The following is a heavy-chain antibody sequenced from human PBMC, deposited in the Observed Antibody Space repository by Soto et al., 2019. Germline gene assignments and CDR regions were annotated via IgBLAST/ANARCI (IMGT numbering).Heavy chain of an antibody. J-gene: IGHJ6*02. D-gene: IGHD6-19*01. V-gene: IGHV4-4*02. CDR2: IYHSGST. Sequence: QVQLQESGPGLVKPSGTLSLTCSVSGGSISSSNWWSWVRQPPGKGLEWIGEIYHSGSTNYNPALKSRVTISVDQSKNQFSLKLSSVTAADTAVYYCARVGGIAVAGTEGYYYGMDVWGQGTTVTVSS. CDR1: GGSISSSNW. CDR3: ARVGGIAVAGTEGYYYGMDV.